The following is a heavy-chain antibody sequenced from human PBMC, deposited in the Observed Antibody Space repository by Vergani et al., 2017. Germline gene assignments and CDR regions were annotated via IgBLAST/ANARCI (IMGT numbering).Heavy chain of an antibody. CDR2: IKSKTDGGTT. CDR3: ARDDYGGNSAGGVYYYYYGMDV. D-gene: IGHD4-23*01. CDR1: GFTFSNAW. Sequence: EVQLVESGGGLVKPGGSLRLSCAASGFTFSNAWMSWVRQAPGKGLEWVGRIKSKTDGGTTDYAAPVKGRFTISRDNAKNSLYLQMNSLRAEDTAVYYCARDDYGGNSAGGVYYYYYGMDVWGQGTTVTVSS. J-gene: IGHJ6*02. V-gene: IGHV3-15*01.